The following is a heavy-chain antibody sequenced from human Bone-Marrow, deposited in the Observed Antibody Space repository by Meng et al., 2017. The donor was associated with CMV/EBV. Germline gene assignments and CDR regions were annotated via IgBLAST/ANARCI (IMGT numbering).Heavy chain of an antibody. CDR3: ARELTYTIGAFAI. D-gene: IGHD4/OR15-4a*01. CDR2: ISYDGSNK. Sequence: LSLTCAASGFTFSSYAMHWVRQAPGKGLEWVAVISYDGSNKYYADSVKGRFTISRDNSKNTLYLQMNSLRAEDTAVYYCARELTYTIGAFAIWGQGPMVPVAS. V-gene: IGHV3-30-3*01. J-gene: IGHJ3*02. CDR1: GFTFSSYA.